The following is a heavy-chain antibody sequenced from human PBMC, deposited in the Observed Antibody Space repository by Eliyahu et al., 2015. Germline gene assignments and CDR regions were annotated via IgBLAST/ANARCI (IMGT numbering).Heavy chain of an antibody. V-gene: IGHV4-4*07. J-gene: IGHJ5*02. CDR2: IYTSGST. CDR1: GGSISSYY. CDR3: ARGREGWFDP. Sequence: GGSISSYYWSWIRQSAGKGLEWIGRIYTSGSTNYNPSLKSRVTMSVDTSKNQFSLKLNSVTAADTAIYYCARGREGWFDPWGQGTLVTVSS.